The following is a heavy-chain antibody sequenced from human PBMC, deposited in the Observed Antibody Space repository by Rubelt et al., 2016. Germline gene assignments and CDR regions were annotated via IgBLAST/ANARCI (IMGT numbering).Heavy chain of an antibody. CDR3: VKVTAGYSYGYGDY. Sequence: EVQLVESGGGLVQPGGSLRLSCSASGFTFSSYAMHWVRQAPGKGLEFVSAITSSGGTTYYADSVKGRFTISRDNSKNTLYLQMSSLRAEDTALYYCVKVTAGYSYGYGDYWGQGTLVTVSS. D-gene: IGHD5-18*01. CDR2: ITSSGGTT. CDR1: GFTFSSYA. J-gene: IGHJ4*02. V-gene: IGHV3-64D*06.